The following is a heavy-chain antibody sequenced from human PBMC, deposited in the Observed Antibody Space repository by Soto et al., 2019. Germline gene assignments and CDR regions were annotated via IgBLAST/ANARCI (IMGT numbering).Heavy chain of an antibody. CDR2: IYPGDSDT. CDR1: GYSFTSYW. Sequence: GESLKISCKGSGYSFTSYWIGWVRQMPGKGLEWMGIIYPGDSDTRYSPSFQGQVTISADKSISTAYLQWSRLKASDTAMYYCARSLSSEYYYYGMDVWGQGTTVTVSS. V-gene: IGHV5-51*01. CDR3: ARSLSSEYYYYGMDV. D-gene: IGHD6-19*01. J-gene: IGHJ6*02.